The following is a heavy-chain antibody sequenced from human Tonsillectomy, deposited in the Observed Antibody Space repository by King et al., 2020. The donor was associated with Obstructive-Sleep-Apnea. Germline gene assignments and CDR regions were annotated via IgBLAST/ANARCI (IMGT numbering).Heavy chain of an antibody. CDR1: GGSFSGYY. D-gene: IGHD3-10*01. CDR2: IIHSGST. Sequence: VQLQQWGAGLLKPSETLSLTCAVDGGSFSGYYWSWIRQPPGKGLEWIGEIIHSGSTNYNPSLKCRVTISLDTSKNQYSLKLSSVTAADTAVYYCPGGSGSGSYFYYYYYGMDVWGQGTTVTVSS. V-gene: IGHV4-34*01. CDR3: PGGSGSGSYFYYYYYGMDV. J-gene: IGHJ6*02.